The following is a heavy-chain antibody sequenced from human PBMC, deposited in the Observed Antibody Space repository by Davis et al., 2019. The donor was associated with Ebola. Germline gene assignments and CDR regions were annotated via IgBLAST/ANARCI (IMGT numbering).Heavy chain of an antibody. Sequence: MPSETLSLTCTVSGGSISSSSYYWGWIRQPTGKGLEWIGSIYYSGSTNYNPSLNSRVTISVDTSKNQFSLKLSSVTAADTAVYYCARTTINWFDPWGQGTLVTVSS. CDR3: ARTTINWFDP. CDR2: IYYSGST. J-gene: IGHJ5*02. V-gene: IGHV4-39*07. CDR1: GGSISSSSYY. D-gene: IGHD5-24*01.